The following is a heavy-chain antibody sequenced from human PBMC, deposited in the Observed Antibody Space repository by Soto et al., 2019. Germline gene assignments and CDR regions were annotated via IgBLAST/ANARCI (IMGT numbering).Heavy chain of an antibody. Sequence: QLQLQESGSGLVKPSQTLSLTCAVSGGSISSGGYSWSWIRQPPGKGLEWIGYIYHSGSTYYNPSLKSRVTTSVDRSKNQFSLKLSSVTAADTAVYYCARMTTVTTSFGMDVWGQGTTVTVSS. CDR3: ARMTTVTTSFGMDV. CDR2: IYHSGST. V-gene: IGHV4-30-2*01. D-gene: IGHD4-17*01. CDR1: GGSISSGGYS. J-gene: IGHJ6*02.